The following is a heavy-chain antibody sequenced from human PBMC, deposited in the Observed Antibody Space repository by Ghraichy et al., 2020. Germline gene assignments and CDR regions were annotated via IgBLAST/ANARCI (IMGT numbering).Heavy chain of an antibody. V-gene: IGHV3-30*04. CDR1: GFTFSSYA. CDR2: ISYDGSNK. CDR3: ARDYSPPNGGFLEWLLATTGAFDI. Sequence: GGSLRLSCAASGFTFSSYAMHWVRQAPGKGLEWVAVISYDGSNKYYADSVKGRFTISRDNSKNTLYLQMNSLRAEDTAVYYCARDYSPPNGGFLEWLLATTGAFDIWGQGTMVTVSS. D-gene: IGHD3-3*01. J-gene: IGHJ3*02.